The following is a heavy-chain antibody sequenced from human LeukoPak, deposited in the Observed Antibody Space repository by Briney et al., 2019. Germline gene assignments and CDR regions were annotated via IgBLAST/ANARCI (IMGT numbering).Heavy chain of an antibody. CDR3: ARAGAVGGYYSSPAPSNFDQ. CDR1: GYSISSGYY. CDR2: IYDSAST. V-gene: IGHV4-38-2*02. J-gene: IGHJ4*02. D-gene: IGHD3-22*01. Sequence: KPSETLSLTCTVSGYSISSGYYWGWIRQPPGKGLEWIGYIYDSASTDYNPSLKSRVTISVDTSKNQISLKVNSVTAADTAVYYCARAGAVGGYYSSPAPSNFDQWGQGTLVTVSS.